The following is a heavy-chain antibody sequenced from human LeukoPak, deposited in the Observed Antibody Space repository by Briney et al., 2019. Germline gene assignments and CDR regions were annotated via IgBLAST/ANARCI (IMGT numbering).Heavy chain of an antibody. D-gene: IGHD2-15*01. Sequence: SETLSLTCTVSGGSIDSYHWSWIRHPAGRGLEWIGRIYTSGSTNYNPSLKSRVTMSVDTSKNQFSLKLSSVTAADTAVYYCARGRGYCSGGSCYTDYWGQGTLVTVSS. V-gene: IGHV4-4*07. CDR2: IYTSGST. CDR1: GGSIDSYH. CDR3: ARGRGYCSGGSCYTDY. J-gene: IGHJ4*02.